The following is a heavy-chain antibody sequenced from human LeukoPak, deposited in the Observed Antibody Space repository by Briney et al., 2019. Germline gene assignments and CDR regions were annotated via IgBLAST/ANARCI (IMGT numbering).Heavy chain of an antibody. D-gene: IGHD4-11*01. CDR2: IIPIFGTA. J-gene: IGHJ4*02. Sequence: SVKVSCKASGGTFSSYAISWVRQAPGQGLEWMGGIIPIFGTANYAQKFQGRVTITADESTSTAYMELSSLRSEDTAVYYCARADTVTTPIDYWGQGTLVTISS. CDR3: ARADTVTTPIDY. CDR1: GGTFSSYA. V-gene: IGHV1-69*13.